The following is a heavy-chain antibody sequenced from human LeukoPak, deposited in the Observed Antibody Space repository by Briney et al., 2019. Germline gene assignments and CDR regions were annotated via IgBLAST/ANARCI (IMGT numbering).Heavy chain of an antibody. CDR3: ARDPGYYDTSGYPAYFDY. CDR2: IYHSGST. CDR1: GYSISSGYY. Sequence: SETLSLTCTVSGYSISSGYYWGWIRQPPGKGLEWIGSIYHSGSTYYNPSLKSRVTISVDTSENQFSLKLGSVTAADTAVYYCARDPGYYDTSGYPAYFDYWGQGTLVTVSS. J-gene: IGHJ4*02. V-gene: IGHV4-38-2*02. D-gene: IGHD3-22*01.